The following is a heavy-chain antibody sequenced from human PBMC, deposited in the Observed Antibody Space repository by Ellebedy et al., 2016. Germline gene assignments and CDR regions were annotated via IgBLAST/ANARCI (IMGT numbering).Heavy chain of an antibody. J-gene: IGHJ6*02. Sequence: GGSLSLSXAASGSTFSGYTMNWVRQAPGKGLEWVSSISSSGTDIFYADSVKGRFTISRDNAKNSVYLQMNSLRSEDTAVYYCAAAKYYDILTGYYIPYGMDVWGQGTTVTVSS. CDR3: AAAKYYDILTGYYIPYGMDV. CDR1: GSTFSGYT. CDR2: ISSSGTDI. V-gene: IGHV3-21*04. D-gene: IGHD3-9*01.